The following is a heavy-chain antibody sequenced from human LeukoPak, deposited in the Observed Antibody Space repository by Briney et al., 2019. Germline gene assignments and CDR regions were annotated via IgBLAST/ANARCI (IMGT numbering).Heavy chain of an antibody. CDR3: AIRSQVVDYYYYYMDV. CDR1: GGSISRSSYY. J-gene: IGHJ6*03. CDR2: IYYSGTT. Sequence: PSETLSLTCTVSGGSISRSSYYWGWFRQPPGKGLEWIGTIYYSGTTYYNPSLKSRVTISVDTSKNQLSVKLSSVTAADTAVYYCAIRSQVVDYYYYYMDVWGKGTTVTISS. V-gene: IGHV4-39*01. D-gene: IGHD2-15*01.